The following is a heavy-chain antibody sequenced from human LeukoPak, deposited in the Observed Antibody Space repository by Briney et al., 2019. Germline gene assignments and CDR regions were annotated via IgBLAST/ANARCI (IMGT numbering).Heavy chain of an antibody. CDR3: ARYSSGWYINY. CDR2: ISSSSSHI. V-gene: IGHV3-21*01. Sequence: GGSLRLSCAASGFIFSTYSMKWVRRAPGKGLEWVSSISSSSSHIYYADSVKGRFTISRDNAKNSLYLQMNSLRAEDTAVYYCARYSSGWYINYWGQGTLVTVSS. D-gene: IGHD6-19*01. CDR1: GFIFSTYS. J-gene: IGHJ4*02.